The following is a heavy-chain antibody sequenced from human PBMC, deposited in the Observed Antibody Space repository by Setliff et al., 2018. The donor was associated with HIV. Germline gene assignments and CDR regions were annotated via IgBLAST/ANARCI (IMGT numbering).Heavy chain of an antibody. J-gene: IGHJ6*03. CDR2: IIPIVGTP. CDR3: ARDSAVPSLYHYYYMDV. Sequence: ASVKVSCKASGGTFRNYAISWVRQAPGQGLEWMGGIIPIVGTPHYAQKFQGRVTITADESTNTAYMELSSLRSEDTAVYYCARDSAVPSLYHYYYMDVWGEGTTVTVSS. CDR1: GGTFRNYA. D-gene: IGHD6-19*01. V-gene: IGHV1-69*13.